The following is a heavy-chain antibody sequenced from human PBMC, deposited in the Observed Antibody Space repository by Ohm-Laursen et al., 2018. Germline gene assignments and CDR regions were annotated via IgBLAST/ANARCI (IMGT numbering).Heavy chain of an antibody. Sequence: ASVKASCKASGFTFSNHYMHWMRQAPGQGLEWVGGISPNSGDTNYAQKFQGRVTMTRDTSISTAYMDLSSLRSDDTAIYYCARATPYSSGRYGAYWGQGTLVTVST. CDR1: GFTFSNHY. V-gene: IGHV1-2*02. D-gene: IGHD6-19*01. J-gene: IGHJ4*02. CDR3: ARATPYSSGRYGAY. CDR2: ISPNSGDT.